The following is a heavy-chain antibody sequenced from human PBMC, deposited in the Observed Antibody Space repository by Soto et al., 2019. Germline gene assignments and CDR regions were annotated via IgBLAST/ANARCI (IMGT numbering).Heavy chain of an antibody. D-gene: IGHD1-1*01. J-gene: IGHJ4*02. CDR2: IKPNSGDT. CDR3: AGDPLYDTWTHFDY. V-gene: IGHV1-2*02. CDR1: EFPFTDYY. Sequence: ASVKVSCKASEFPFTDYYIHWVRQAPGQGLEWMGWIKPNSGDTHFAKKFQGRVTVTRDTSISTVYMELTSLRSDDTAVYYCAGDPLYDTWTHFDYWGQGTLVTVSS.